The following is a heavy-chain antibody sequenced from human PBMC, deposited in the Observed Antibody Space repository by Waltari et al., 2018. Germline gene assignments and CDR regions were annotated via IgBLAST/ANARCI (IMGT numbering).Heavy chain of an antibody. CDR2: ISGSGGST. Sequence: EVQLLESGGGLVQPGGSLRLSCAASGFTFSSYAMSWVRQAHGKGLEWVSAISGSGGSTYYADSVKGRFTISRDNSKNTLYLQMNSLRAEDTAVYYCAKNGYGKVHYYYGMDVWGQGTTVTVSS. CDR3: AKNGYGKVHYYYGMDV. J-gene: IGHJ6*02. D-gene: IGHD1-1*01. V-gene: IGHV3-23*01. CDR1: GFTFSSYA.